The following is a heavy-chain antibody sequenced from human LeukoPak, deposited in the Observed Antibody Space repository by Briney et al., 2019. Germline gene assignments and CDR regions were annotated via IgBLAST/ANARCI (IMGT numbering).Heavy chain of an antibody. D-gene: IGHD5-18*01. J-gene: IGHJ6*03. CDR1: GFTFSSYW. CDR2: IKQDGSEK. CDR3: ARDTAMVTEAYYYYMDV. Sequence: GGSLRLSCAASGFTFSSYWMSWVRQAPGKGLEWVANIKQDGSEKYYVDSVKGRFTISRDNAKNSLYLQMNSLRAEDTAVYYCARDTAMVTEAYYYYMDVWGKGTTVTVSS. V-gene: IGHV3-7*01.